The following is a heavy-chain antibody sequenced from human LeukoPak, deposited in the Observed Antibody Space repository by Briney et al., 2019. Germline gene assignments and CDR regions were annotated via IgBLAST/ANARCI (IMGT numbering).Heavy chain of an antibody. J-gene: IGHJ2*01. D-gene: IGHD5-24*01. CDR3: ARGGDGYTEYWYFDL. CDR1: GYTFTGYY. V-gene: IGHV1-2*02. Sequence: ASVKVSCKASGYTFTGYYMHWVRQAPGQGLEWMGWINPNSGGTNYAQKSQGRVTMTRDTSISTAYMELSRLRSDDTAVYYCARGGDGYTEYWYFDLWGRGTLVTVSS. CDR2: INPNSGGT.